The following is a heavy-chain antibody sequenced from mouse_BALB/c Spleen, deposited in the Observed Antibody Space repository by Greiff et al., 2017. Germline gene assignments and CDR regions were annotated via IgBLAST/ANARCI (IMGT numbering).Heavy chain of an antibody. Sequence: QVQLQQSGAELAKPGASVKMSCKASGYTFTSYWMHWVNQRPGQGLEWIGYINPSTGYTEYNQKFKDKATLTADKSSSTAYMQLSSLTSEDSAVYYCARKLTVDYWGQGTTLTVSS. D-gene: IGHD4-1*01. J-gene: IGHJ2*01. CDR2: INPSTGYT. V-gene: IGHV1-7*01. CDR1: GYTFTSYW. CDR3: ARKLTVDY.